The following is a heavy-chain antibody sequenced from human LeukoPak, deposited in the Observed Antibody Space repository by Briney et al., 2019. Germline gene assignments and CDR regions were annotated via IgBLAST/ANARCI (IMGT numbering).Heavy chain of an antibody. Sequence: SVKVSCKGSGGTFSSYTISWLRQAPGQGLEWMGTIIPILGIANYAQKFQGRVTITADKSTSTAYMELSSLRSEDTAVYYCAEGRGSIAVGFDYWGQGTLVTVSS. V-gene: IGHV1-69*02. CDR3: AEGRGSIAVGFDY. J-gene: IGHJ4*02. D-gene: IGHD2-21*01. CDR1: GGTFSSYT. CDR2: IIPILGIA.